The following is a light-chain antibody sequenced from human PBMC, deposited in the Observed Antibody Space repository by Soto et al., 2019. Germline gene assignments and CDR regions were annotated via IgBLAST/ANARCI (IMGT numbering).Light chain of an antibody. CDR2: GAS. CDR3: QEYGSVPPYT. V-gene: IGKV3-20*01. Sequence: EIVLTQSPGTLSLSPGETATLSCRDSQSVRSSYLAWYQQTPGQAPRLLIYGASNRATGIPDRFSGSGSGTDFTLIISSLEPEDFAVYYCQEYGSVPPYTFGQETKLEIK. CDR1: QSVRSSY. J-gene: IGKJ2*01.